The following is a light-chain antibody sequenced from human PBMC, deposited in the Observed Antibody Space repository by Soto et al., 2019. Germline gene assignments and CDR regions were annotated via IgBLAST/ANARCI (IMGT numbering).Light chain of an antibody. J-gene: IGKJ1*01. CDR3: QKYNSAPWT. Sequence: DIQMTQSPSSLSASVGDRVTITCRASHDISTFLAWYQQRPGKVPKLLIYTASTLQSGVPSRFSGSGSGTDFTLTISSLQPEDVATYYCQKYNSAPWTFGQGTKVDIK. CDR1: HDISTF. V-gene: IGKV1-27*01. CDR2: TAS.